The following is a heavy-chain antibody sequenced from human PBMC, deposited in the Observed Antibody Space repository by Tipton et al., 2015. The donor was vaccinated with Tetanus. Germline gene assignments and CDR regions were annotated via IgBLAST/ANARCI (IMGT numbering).Heavy chain of an antibody. CDR1: GFTFSNYA. D-gene: IGHD2-21*01. CDR3: AKGKGRVHMDVEIVDDALDN. Sequence: SLRLSCAGSGFTFSNYAISWVRQAAGKGLEWVSGLDGSGSNTYYAKTVKGRFTISRDNSKNTLYLHMNSLRAEDTGVYYCAKGKGRVHMDVEIVDDALDNWGQGKMVPVSS. CDR2: LDGSGSNT. J-gene: IGHJ3*02. V-gene: IGHV3-23*05.